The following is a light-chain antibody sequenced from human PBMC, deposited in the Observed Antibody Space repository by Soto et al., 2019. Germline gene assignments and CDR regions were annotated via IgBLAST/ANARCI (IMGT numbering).Light chain of an antibody. J-gene: IGKJ4*01. CDR3: QQYATSPLP. V-gene: IGKV3-20*01. CDR1: QSVSSTY. Sequence: EIVLTQSPGTLSLSPGERATLSCRASQSVSSTYLAWYQQKPGQAPRLLIYGTSSRATGIPDRFSGSGSGTDFTLTISRLEPEDFAVYYCQQYATSPLPFGGGTKVDIK. CDR2: GTS.